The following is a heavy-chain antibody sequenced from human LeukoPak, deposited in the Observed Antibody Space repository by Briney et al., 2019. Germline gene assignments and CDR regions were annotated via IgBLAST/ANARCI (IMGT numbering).Heavy chain of an antibody. J-gene: IGHJ4*02. CDR2: IKSNPDGGTI. Sequence: PGGSLRLSCAASGFTFSNAWMSWVRQAPGKGLEWVGRIKSNPDGGTIDYAAPVKGRFTISRDNSKNTLYLQMSSLRAEDTAVYYCVKEGAVGYTYGYGSSYYFDYWGQGSLVTVSS. V-gene: IGHV3-15*05. CDR3: VKEGAVGYTYGYGSSYYFDY. CDR1: GFTFSNAW. D-gene: IGHD5-18*01.